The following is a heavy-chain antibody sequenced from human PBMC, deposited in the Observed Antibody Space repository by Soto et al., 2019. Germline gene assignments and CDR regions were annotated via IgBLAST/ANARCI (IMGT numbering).Heavy chain of an antibody. CDR1: GGSISSYY. CDR3: ARDLGYSSSSGLNP. Sequence: PSETLSLTCTVSGGSISSYYWSWIRQPPGKGLEWIGYIYYSGSTNYNPSLKSRVTISVDTSKNQFSLKLSSVTAADTAVYYCARDLGYSSSSGLNPWGQGTLVTVSS. D-gene: IGHD6-6*01. V-gene: IGHV4-59*01. CDR2: IYYSGST. J-gene: IGHJ5*02.